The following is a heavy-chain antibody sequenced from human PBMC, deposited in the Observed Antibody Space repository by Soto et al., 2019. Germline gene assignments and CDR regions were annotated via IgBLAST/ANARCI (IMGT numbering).Heavy chain of an antibody. CDR3: ATSMRYTLNP. CDR2: INQDGSDQ. CDR1: GFTFSSHW. Sequence: EVQVVESGGGLVQPGGSLRLSCAASGFTFSSHWMTWVRQVPGKGLEWVANINQDGSDQYYVDSVKGRFTISRDNAKNSLCLHMNSLRVEDTAVYYCATSMRYTLNPWGQGTLVTVSS. J-gene: IGHJ5*02. D-gene: IGHD2-8*01. V-gene: IGHV3-7*01.